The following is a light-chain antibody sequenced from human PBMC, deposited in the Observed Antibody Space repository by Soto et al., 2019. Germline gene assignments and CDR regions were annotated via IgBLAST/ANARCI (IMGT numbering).Light chain of an antibody. CDR3: QQTHSIPFT. V-gene: IGKV1-39*01. Sequence: DIQMTQSPSSLPASVGDRVTITCRASQTINRDLNWYQQKPGKAPKLLIYGASILQSGVPSRFSGSGAGTDFTLTISSLQPEDFATYYCQQTHSIPFTCGPGTKVDLK. CDR1: QTINRD. J-gene: IGKJ3*01. CDR2: GAS.